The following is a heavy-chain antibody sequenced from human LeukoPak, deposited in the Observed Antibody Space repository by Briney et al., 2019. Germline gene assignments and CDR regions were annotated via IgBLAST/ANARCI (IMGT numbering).Heavy chain of an antibody. CDR2: VRNKVYGETA. Sequence: GGSLRLSCAASGFTFSSYWMHWVRQAPGKGLEWVGFVRNKVYGETAEYAASVKGRFTISRDDSKSIAYLQMNSLETEDTAMYYCCRPMWSGDCFSFDYWGQGALVTVSS. CDR1: GFTFSSYW. J-gene: IGHJ4*02. CDR3: CRPMWSGDCFSFDY. D-gene: IGHD2-21*02. V-gene: IGHV3-22*01.